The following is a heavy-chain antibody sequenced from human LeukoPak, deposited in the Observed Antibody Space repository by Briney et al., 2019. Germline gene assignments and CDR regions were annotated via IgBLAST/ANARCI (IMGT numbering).Heavy chain of an antibody. CDR3: SGGRADGYCGYDFGYY. CDR1: GYTFTGYY. D-gene: IGHD5-12*01. CDR2: INPNSGGT. J-gene: IGHJ4*02. V-gene: IGHV1-2*02. Sequence: ASVKVSCKASGYTFTGYYMHWVRQAPGQGLEWMGWINPNSGGTDYAQKFLGRVTMARDTSISTAYIELSSLTSDDTAVYYCSGGRADGYCGYDFGYYWGQGTLVTVSS.